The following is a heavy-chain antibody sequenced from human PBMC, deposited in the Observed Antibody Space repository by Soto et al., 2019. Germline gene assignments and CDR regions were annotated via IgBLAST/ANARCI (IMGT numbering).Heavy chain of an antibody. Sequence: GASVKVSCKASGYTFTSYGISWVRQAPGQGLEWMGWISAYNGNTNYAQKLQGRVTMTTDTSTSTAYMELRSLRSDDTAVYYCARGQKWYSSGWYDWFDPWGQGTLVTVSS. D-gene: IGHD6-19*01. CDR1: GYTFTSYG. V-gene: IGHV1-18*01. J-gene: IGHJ5*02. CDR3: ARGQKWYSSGWYDWFDP. CDR2: ISAYNGNT.